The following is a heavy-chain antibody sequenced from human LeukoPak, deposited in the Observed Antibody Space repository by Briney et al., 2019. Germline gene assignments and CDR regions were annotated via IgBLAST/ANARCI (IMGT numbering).Heavy chain of an antibody. CDR3: ARDDVLLGKYAFDI. CDR2: VKSKSDGGTT. V-gene: IGHV3-15*01. J-gene: IGHJ3*02. CDR1: GFTFADAW. D-gene: IGHD3-10*01. Sequence: PGGSLRLSCEASGFTFADAWMNWVRQAPGKGLEWVGRVKSKSDGGTTEYASPVKDRTIISRDDAKNTLNLQMNSLKTEDTAVYYCARDDVLLGKYAFDIWGQGTMVTVSS.